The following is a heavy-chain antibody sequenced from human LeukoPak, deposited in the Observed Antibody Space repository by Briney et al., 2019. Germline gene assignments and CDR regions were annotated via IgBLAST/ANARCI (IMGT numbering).Heavy chain of an antibody. Sequence: PGGSLRLSCSASGFTFSSYAMHWVRQAPGRGLEYVSAISSNGGTTYYADSVKGRFTISRDNSKNTLYLQMSSLRAEDTAVYSRVGGSWNDKRFDYWGQGTLVTVSS. J-gene: IGHJ4*02. CDR2: ISSNGGTT. CDR1: GFTFSSYA. D-gene: IGHD1-1*01. V-gene: IGHV3-64D*09. CDR3: VGGSWNDKRFDY.